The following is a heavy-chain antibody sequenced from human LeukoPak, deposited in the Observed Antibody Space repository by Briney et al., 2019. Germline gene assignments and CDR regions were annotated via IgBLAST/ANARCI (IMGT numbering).Heavy chain of an antibody. Sequence: GSLGLSWAASGKLWMPWVRPAPGKGLVWVSHINSDGSWTSYADSVKGRFTISKDNAKNTVYLQMNSLRAEDTAVYYCVSFYETYWGRGTLVTVSS. CDR2: INSDGSWT. CDR1: GKLW. V-gene: IGHV3-74*01. CDR3: VSFYETY. D-gene: IGHD2/OR15-2a*01. J-gene: IGHJ4*02.